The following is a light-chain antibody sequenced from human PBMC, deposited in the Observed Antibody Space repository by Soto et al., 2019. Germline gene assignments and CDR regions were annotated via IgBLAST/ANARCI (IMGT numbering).Light chain of an antibody. CDR3: QSYDSSLSGSNV. V-gene: IGLV1-40*01. Sequence: QSVLTQPPSVSGAPGHRVTISCTGSSSNIGAGYDVHWYQQLPGTAPKLLIYGNSNRPSGVPDRFSGSKSGTSASLAITGLQAEDEADYYCQSYDSSLSGSNVFRTGTKVTVL. J-gene: IGLJ1*01. CDR2: GNS. CDR1: SSNIGAGYD.